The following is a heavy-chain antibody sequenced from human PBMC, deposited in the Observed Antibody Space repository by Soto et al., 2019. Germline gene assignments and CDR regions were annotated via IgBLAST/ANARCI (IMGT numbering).Heavy chain of an antibody. Sequence: QVQLQESGPGLVKPSETLSLSCTVSSGSISGYYWSWIRQPPGKGLEWIGSIYSSGTTYYNPSIKSRVTMSVDTSKIQFSLNLSSVTAADTAVYYCARQASYDFWDGRFYYNYYMDVWGKGTPVTVSS. D-gene: IGHD3-3*01. CDR1: SGSISGYY. CDR2: IYSSGTT. J-gene: IGHJ6*03. V-gene: IGHV4-59*08. CDR3: ARQASYDFWDGRFYYNYYMDV.